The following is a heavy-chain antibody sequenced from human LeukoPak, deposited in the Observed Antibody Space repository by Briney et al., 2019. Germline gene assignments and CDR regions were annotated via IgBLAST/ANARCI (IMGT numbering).Heavy chain of an antibody. V-gene: IGHV4-4*09. J-gene: IGHJ6*03. CDR3: ARHWELLEGDYYYYYMDV. D-gene: IGHD1-26*01. Sequence: SETLSLTCTVSGGSISSYYWSWIRQPPGKGLEWIGYIYTSGSTNYNPSLKSRVTISVDTSKHQFSLKLSSVTAADTAVYYCARHWELLEGDYYYYYMDVWGKGTTVTVSS. CDR2: IYTSGST. CDR1: GGSISSYY.